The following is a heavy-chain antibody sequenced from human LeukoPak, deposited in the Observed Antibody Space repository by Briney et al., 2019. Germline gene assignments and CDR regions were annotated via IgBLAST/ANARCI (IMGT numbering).Heavy chain of an antibody. V-gene: IGHV3-21*01. D-gene: IGHD3-22*01. CDR3: ARDLGRDSSVGLSSDY. CDR1: GFTFSRYS. Sequence: GGSLRLSCAASGFTFSRYSMKWVRQARGKGVEGVSYISSSSSYIYYADSVKGRFNISRDNAKNSLYLQMNSLRAEDTAVYYCARDLGRDSSVGLSSDYWGQGTLVTVSS. J-gene: IGHJ4*02. CDR2: ISSSSSYI.